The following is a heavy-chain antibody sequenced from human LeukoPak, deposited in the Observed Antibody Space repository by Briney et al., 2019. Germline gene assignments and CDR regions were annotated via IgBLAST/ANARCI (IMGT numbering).Heavy chain of an antibody. CDR2: ISGSGGST. D-gene: IGHD6-19*01. J-gene: IGHJ6*03. CDR1: GFTFSSYG. Sequence: SGRSLRLSSAASGFTFSSYGMSCVRQAPGKGLEWVSAISGSGGSTYYADSVKGRFTISRDNSKNTLYLQMNSLRAEDTAVYYCAKGFGSSGWYSRIGYYYYYMDVWGRGTTVTISS. V-gene: IGHV3-23*01. CDR3: AKGFGSSGWYSRIGYYYYYMDV.